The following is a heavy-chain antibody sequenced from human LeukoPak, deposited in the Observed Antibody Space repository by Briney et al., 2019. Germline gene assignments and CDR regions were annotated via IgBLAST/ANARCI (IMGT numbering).Heavy chain of an antibody. CDR3: ASAGGVVATTYAFDI. CDR1: GFTFSSYS. CDR2: ISSSGSTI. J-gene: IGHJ3*02. D-gene: IGHD2-21*02. Sequence: GGSLRLSCAASGFTFSSYSMNWVRQAPGKGLEWVSYISSSGSTIYYADSVKGRFTISRDNAKNSLYLQMNSLRAEDTAVYYCASAGGVVATTYAFDIWGQGTMVTVSS. V-gene: IGHV3-48*04.